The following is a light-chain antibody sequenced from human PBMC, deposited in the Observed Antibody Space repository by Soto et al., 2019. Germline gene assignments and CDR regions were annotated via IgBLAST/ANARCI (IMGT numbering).Light chain of an antibody. Sequence: EIVLAQSPVTLSWSPGERATLSCRASQSVSSSYLAWYQQKPGQAPRLLIYGASSRAAGIPDRFSGSGSGTDFTLTISRLEPEDFAVYYCQQYGSSPWTFGQGTKVDI. CDR1: QSVSSSY. CDR2: GAS. J-gene: IGKJ1*01. V-gene: IGKV3-20*01. CDR3: QQYGSSPWT.